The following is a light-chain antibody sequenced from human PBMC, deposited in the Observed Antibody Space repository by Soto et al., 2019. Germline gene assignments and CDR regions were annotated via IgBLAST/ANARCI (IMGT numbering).Light chain of an antibody. CDR2: EVT. Sequence: QSVLTQPASVSRSPGQSITISCTGTSSDVGSYHYVSWYQQFPGEAPKLMIYEVTKRPSGISNRFSGSKSGNTASLTISELQAEDEADYYCSSYGRSSLIFGGGTKLTVL. J-gene: IGLJ2*01. CDR1: SSDVGSYHY. V-gene: IGLV2-14*01. CDR3: SSYGRSSLI.